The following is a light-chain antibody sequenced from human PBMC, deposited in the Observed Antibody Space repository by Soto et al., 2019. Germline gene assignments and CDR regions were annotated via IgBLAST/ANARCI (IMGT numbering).Light chain of an antibody. V-gene: IGKV3D-20*02. J-gene: IGKJ4*01. CDR1: QSVTVNS. Sequence: EILLTQSPSTLSLSPGEGVTLSCRASQSVTVNSLAWYQQKPGQAPRLLIYAASTRAAAVPDRFTGSGSGTDFALTISRLEPEDFGVYYCQHRYNWPPLTFGGGTRVEI. CDR2: AAS. CDR3: QHRYNWPPLT.